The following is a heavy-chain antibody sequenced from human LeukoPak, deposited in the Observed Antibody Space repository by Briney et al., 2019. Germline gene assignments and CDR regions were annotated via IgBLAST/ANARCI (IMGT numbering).Heavy chain of an antibody. CDR2: ISGGSSNT. CDR3: ARKGRSWFNDFDY. J-gene: IGHJ4*02. V-gene: IGHV3-11*06. Sequence: PGGSLRISCAASGFTFSDYYMSWIRQAPGKGVEWVSYISGGSSNTNYADSVRGRFTASRDNAKNSLYLQMDSLRAEDTAVYYCARKGRSWFNDFDYWGQGTPVTVSS. CDR1: GFTFSDYY. D-gene: IGHD6-13*01.